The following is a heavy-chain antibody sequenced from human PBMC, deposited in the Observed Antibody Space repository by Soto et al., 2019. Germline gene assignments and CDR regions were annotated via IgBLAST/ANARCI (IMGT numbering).Heavy chain of an antibody. J-gene: IGHJ4*02. CDR1: GYTFSNYD. Sequence: QVQLVQSGAELKKPGASVKVSCKASGYTFSNYDMNWVRQATGQGPEWIGWVNPNNGDTGYAQKFQGRVTLTTDISTTTAYIELTSLRSDDTALYYCAKVSSKGSAIDFDYWSQGPLITVSS. D-gene: IGHD3-10*01. CDR3: AKVSSKGSAIDFDY. CDR2: VNPNNGDT. V-gene: IGHV1-8*01.